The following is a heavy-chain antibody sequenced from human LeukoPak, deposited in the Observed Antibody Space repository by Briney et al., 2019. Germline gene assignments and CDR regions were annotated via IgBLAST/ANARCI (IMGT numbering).Heavy chain of an antibody. CDR2: IYPGDSDT. Sequence: GESLKISCRASGYSFSSYWIGWVRQMPGKGLEWMGIIYPGDSDTRYSPSFQGQVTISADKSISTAYLQWSSLKASDTAMYYCARQGRYCSGGSCYSLYYFDYWGQGTLVTVSS. V-gene: IGHV5-51*01. CDR1: GYSFSSYW. J-gene: IGHJ4*02. D-gene: IGHD2-15*01. CDR3: ARQGRYCSGGSCYSLYYFDY.